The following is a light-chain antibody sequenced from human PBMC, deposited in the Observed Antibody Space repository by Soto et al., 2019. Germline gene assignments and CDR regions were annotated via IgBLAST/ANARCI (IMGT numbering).Light chain of an antibody. CDR1: SSNIGNNY. V-gene: IGLV1-51*01. J-gene: IGLJ2*01. CDR2: DNN. Sequence: QSVLTQPPSVSAAPGQKVTISCAGISSNIGNNYVSWYQQLPGTAPKLLIYDNNKRPSGIPDRFSGSKSGTSATLGITGLQTGDEADYYCGTWDSSLSGYVVFGGGTKLTVL. CDR3: GTWDSSLSGYVV.